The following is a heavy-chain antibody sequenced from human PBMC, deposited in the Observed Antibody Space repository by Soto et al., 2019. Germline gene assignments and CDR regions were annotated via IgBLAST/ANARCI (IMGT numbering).Heavy chain of an antibody. J-gene: IGHJ4*02. CDR3: AKGSGWYYY. V-gene: IGHV4-59*01. D-gene: IGHD6-13*01. CDR2: VFYSGNT. CDR1: GGSISSDY. Sequence: QVELQESGPGLVKPSETLSLTCSVSGGSISSDYWSWIRQPPGKGLEWIGYVFYSGNTNYNPSLNSRVSMSVDMSKNQFSLKLSSVTAPDTAVYYCAKGSGWYYYWGQGTLVTVSS.